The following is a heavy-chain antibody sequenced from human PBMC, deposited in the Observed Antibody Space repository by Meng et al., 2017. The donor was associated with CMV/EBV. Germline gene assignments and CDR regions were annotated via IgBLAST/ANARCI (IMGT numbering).Heavy chain of an antibody. J-gene: IGHJ4*02. Sequence: GGSLRLSCAASGFTFSSYAMHWVRQAPGKGLEWVAFIRYDGSNKYYADSVKGRFTISRDNSKNTLYLQMNSLRAEDTAVYYCAKEGSSDSSGWGWYYWGQGTLVTVSS. V-gene: IGHV3-30*02. CDR2: IRYDGSNK. D-gene: IGHD6-19*01. CDR1: GFTFSSYA. CDR3: AKEGSSDSSGWGWYY.